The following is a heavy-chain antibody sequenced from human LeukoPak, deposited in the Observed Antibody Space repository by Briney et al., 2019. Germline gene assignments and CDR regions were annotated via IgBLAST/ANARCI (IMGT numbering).Heavy chain of an antibody. V-gene: IGHV1-2*02. Sequence: ASVEVSCKASGYTFTGYYMHWVRQAPGQGLEWMGWINPNSGGTNYAQKFQGRVTMTRDTSISTAYMELSRLRSDDTAVYYCARGVLLRLRLGELSLRDRFDPWGQGTLVTVSS. D-gene: IGHD3-16*02. CDR2: INPNSGGT. J-gene: IGHJ5*02. CDR1: GYTFTGYY. CDR3: ARGVLLRLRLGELSLRDRFDP.